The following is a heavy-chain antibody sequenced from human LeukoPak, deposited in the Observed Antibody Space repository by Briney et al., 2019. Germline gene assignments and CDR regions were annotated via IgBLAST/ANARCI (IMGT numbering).Heavy chain of an antibody. CDR2: IYYSGST. CDR3: ARQLGSFLYYFDY. J-gene: IGHJ4*02. CDR1: GGPISSYY. D-gene: IGHD7-27*01. V-gene: IGHV4-59*08. Sequence: TSETLSLTCTVSGGPISSYYWSWIRQPPGKGLEWIGYIYYSGSTNYNPSLKSRVTISVDTSKNQFSLKLSSVTAADTAVYYCARQLGSFLYYFDYWGQGTLVTVSS.